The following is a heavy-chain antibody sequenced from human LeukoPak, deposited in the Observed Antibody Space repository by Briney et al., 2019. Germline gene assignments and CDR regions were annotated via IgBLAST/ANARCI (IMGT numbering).Heavy chain of an antibody. CDR2: MHVDSGGT. CDR1: GHMFADYY. J-gene: IGHJ4*02. CDR3: ARDSKLTGTSFDS. D-gene: IGHD1-7*01. Sequence: ASLKVSCKASGHMFADYYIHWVRQAPGQGLEWMGWMHVDSGGTKYAQKFQGRVTMTRDTSISTAFMDLTRLRFDDTAVYYCARDSKLTGTSFDSWGQETLVTVSS. V-gene: IGHV1-2*02.